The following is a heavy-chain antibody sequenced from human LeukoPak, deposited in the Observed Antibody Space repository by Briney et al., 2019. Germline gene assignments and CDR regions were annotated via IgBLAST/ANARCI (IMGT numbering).Heavy chain of an antibody. J-gene: IGHJ5*02. CDR2: MNPNSGNT. CDR1: GYTFTSYD. V-gene: IGHV1-8*01. D-gene: IGHD2-21*02. CDR3: ASRSITANWFDP. Sequence: GASVKVPCKASGYTFTSYDINWVRQATGQGLEWMGWMNPNSGNTGYAQKFQGRVTMTRNTSISTAYMELSSLRSEDTAVYYCASRSITANWFDPWGQGTLVTVSS.